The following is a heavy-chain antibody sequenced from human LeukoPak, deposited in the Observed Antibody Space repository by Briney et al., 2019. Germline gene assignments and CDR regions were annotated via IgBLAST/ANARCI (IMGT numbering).Heavy chain of an antibody. CDR2: MNSDGRTT. CDR3: ARGRGPRVWFDP. Sequence: GGSLRLSCAASGFTLSTYWMHWVRQAPGQGLVWVSRMNSDGRTTNYADSVKGRFTISRDDAKNTLYLQMNSLRADDTAMYYCARGRGPRVWFDPWGQGTLVTVSS. V-gene: IGHV3-74*01. CDR1: GFTLSTYW. J-gene: IGHJ5*02. D-gene: IGHD1-14*01.